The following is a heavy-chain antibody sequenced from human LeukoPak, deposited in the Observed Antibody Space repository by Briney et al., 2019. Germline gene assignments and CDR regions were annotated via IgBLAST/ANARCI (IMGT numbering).Heavy chain of an antibody. D-gene: IGHD3-10*01. CDR2: ISSKSNSYAT. CDR3: TLIISMIRDLYYYYGMDV. V-gene: IGHV3-73*01. Sequence: GGSLRLSCAASGHSFSGSALHWVRQASGKGLEWVGRISSKSNSYATAYAASVKGRFTISRDDSKNTAYLQMTSLQTEDTAVYYCTLIISMIRDLYYYYGMDVWGQGTSVTVSS. CDR1: GHSFSGSA. J-gene: IGHJ6*02.